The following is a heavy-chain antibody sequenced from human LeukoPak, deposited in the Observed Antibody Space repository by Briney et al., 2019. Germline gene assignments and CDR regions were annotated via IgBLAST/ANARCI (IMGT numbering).Heavy chain of an antibody. V-gene: IGHV3-23*01. CDR2: ISGSCGST. D-gene: IGHD6-19*01. CDR1: GFTFSSYV. J-gene: IGHJ4*02. Sequence: TGGSLRLFCAPSGFTFSSYVMNWVRQAPGKGLEWVSAISGSCGSTYYADSVKGRFTISRDNSKKTLYLQMNSLRAEDTAVYYCAKDDSGWHPLGFDYWGQGTLVTVSS. CDR3: AKDDSGWHPLGFDY.